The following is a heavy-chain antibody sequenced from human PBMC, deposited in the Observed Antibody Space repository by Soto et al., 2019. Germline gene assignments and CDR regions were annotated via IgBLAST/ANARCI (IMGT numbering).Heavy chain of an antibody. J-gene: IGHJ3*02. Sequence: GGSLRISCAASGFTFSSYSMNWVRQAPGKGLEWVSSISSSSSYIYYADSVKGRFTISRDNAKNSLYLQMNSLRAEDTAVYYCARAVAAVGGAFDIWGQGTMVTVSS. CDR3: ARAVAAVGGAFDI. CDR1: GFTFSSYS. V-gene: IGHV3-21*01. CDR2: ISSSSSYI. D-gene: IGHD6-19*01.